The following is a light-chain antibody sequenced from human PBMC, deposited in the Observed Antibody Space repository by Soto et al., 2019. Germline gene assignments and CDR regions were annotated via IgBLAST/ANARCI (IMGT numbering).Light chain of an antibody. V-gene: IGLV2-11*01. J-gene: IGLJ2*01. CDR2: DVA. Sequence: QSALTQPRSVSGSPGQSVTISCTGTSDDVGGYTYVSWYRQLPGKAPKLMIYDVAKRPSGVPDRFSGSKSGNTASLTISGLLADDEADYYCCSYAGDYNYVFGGGTKLTVL. CDR1: SDDVGGYTY. CDR3: CSYAGDYNYV.